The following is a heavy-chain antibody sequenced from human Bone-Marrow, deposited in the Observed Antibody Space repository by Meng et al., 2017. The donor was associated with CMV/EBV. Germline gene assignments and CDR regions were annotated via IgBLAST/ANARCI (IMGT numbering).Heavy chain of an antibody. J-gene: IGHJ4*02. CDR2: ISSSGSTI. Sequence: SCAASGFTFSSYEMNWVRQAPGKGLEWVSYISSSGSTIYYADSVKGRFTISSDNAKNSLYLQMTSLRAEDTSVYYCASGDYPFGAVDYWGQGTLVTVSS. CDR3: ASGDYPFGAVDY. V-gene: IGHV3-48*03. D-gene: IGHD4-17*01. CDR1: GFTFSSYE.